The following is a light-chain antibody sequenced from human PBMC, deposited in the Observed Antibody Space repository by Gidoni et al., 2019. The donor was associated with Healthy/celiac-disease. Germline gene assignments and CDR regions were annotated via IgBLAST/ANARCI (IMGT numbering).Light chain of an antibody. Sequence: QSALTQPPPASASPGQSFTISCTGTSSDVSGYNYVSWYQQHPVKAPKRRIYEVSKLPSGVPDRFAGSKSGNTASLTVSGLQAEDEADYYCSSYAGSAVLFGGGTKLTVL. V-gene: IGLV2-8*01. CDR3: SSYAGSAVL. CDR1: SSDVSGYNY. J-gene: IGLJ2*01. CDR2: EVS.